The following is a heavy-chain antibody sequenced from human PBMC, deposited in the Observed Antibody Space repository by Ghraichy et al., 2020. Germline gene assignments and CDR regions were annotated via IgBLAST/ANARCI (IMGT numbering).Heavy chain of an antibody. CDR2: IYSGGNR. CDR3: ARQDPATVVIDN. V-gene: IGHV4-30-2*01. CDR1: GGSINSVHYS. D-gene: IGHD4-23*01. J-gene: IGHJ4*02. Sequence: SETLSLTCSVSGGSINSVHYSWSWIRQPPGKGLELIGYIYSGGNRYYNPSLKSRVAMSIATSKNQFSLTLNSVTAADTALYYCARQDPATVVIDNWGQGALVTVSS.